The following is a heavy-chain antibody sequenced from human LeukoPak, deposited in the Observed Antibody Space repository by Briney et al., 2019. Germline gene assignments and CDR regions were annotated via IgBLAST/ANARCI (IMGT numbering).Heavy chain of an antibody. V-gene: IGHV4-39*07. CDR2: IYYSGST. D-gene: IGHD1-26*01. CDR3: ARGWELYDY. J-gene: IGHJ4*02. Sequence: PSETLSLTCTVPGGSISSSSYYWGWIRQPPGKGLEWIGSIYYSGSTYYNPSLKSRVTISVDTSKNQISLKLSSVTAADTAVYYCARGWELYDYWGQGTLVTVSS. CDR1: GGSISSSSYY.